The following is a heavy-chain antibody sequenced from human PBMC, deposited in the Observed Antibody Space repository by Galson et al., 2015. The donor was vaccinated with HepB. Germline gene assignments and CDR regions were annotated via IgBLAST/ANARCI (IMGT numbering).Heavy chain of an antibody. CDR3: ARAYWFGELYYGMDV. CDR1: GFTFSSYW. V-gene: IGHV3-74*01. CDR2: INSDGSST. Sequence: SLRLSCAASGFTFSSYWMHWVRQAPGKGLVWVSRINSDGSSTSYADSVKGRLTISRDNAKNTLYLQMNSLRAEDTAVYYCARAYWFGELYYGMDVWGQGTTVTVSS. J-gene: IGHJ6*02. D-gene: IGHD3-10*01.